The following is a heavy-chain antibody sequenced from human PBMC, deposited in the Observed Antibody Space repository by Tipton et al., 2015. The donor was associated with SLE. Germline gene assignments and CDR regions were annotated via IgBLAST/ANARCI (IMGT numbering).Heavy chain of an antibody. CDR2: IRYDGSDK. V-gene: IGHV3-30*02. J-gene: IGHJ2*01. CDR1: GFTFRNYG. CDR3: AKDPVVKAKSNWYSDL. Sequence: GSLRLSCAASGFTFRNYGMHWVRQAPGKGLEWVAFIRYDGSDKYYAESVKGRFTISRDNSKNTLYLQMNTLRTEDTAVFYCAKDPVVKAKSNWYSDLWGRGTQVTVSS. D-gene: IGHD1-26*01.